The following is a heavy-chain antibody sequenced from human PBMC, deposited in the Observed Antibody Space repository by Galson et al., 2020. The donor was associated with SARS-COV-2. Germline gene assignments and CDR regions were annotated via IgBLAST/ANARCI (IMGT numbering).Heavy chain of an antibody. D-gene: IGHD6-19*01. CDR2: IKQDGSEK. Sequence: TGESLRLSCAASGFTFSSYWMSWVRQPPGKGLEWVANIKQDGSEKYYIDSVKGRFTISRDNAKNSLYLQMNSLRAGDTAVYYCASDMAVAGTGNYYYYGMDVWGQGTTVTVSS. CDR1: GFTFSSYW. V-gene: IGHV3-7*05. J-gene: IGHJ6*02. CDR3: ASDMAVAGTGNYYYYGMDV.